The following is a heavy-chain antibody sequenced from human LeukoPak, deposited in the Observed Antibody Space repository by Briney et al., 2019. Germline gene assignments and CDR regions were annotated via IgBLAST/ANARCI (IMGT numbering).Heavy chain of an antibody. V-gene: IGHV5-51*01. Sequence: GESLKISCKGSAYTFTGYWIGWVRQMPGKGLEWMGIIYPDDSDTRYSPSFQGQVTISADKSISTAYLQCSSLKASDTAMYYCARWVATKDGFDIWGQGTMVTVSS. J-gene: IGHJ3*02. CDR2: IYPDDSDT. CDR3: ARWVATKDGFDI. D-gene: IGHD2-21*02. CDR1: AYTFTGYW.